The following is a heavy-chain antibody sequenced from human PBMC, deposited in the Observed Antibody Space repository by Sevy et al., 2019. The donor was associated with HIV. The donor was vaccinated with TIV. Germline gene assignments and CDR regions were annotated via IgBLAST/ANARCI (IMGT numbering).Heavy chain of an antibody. J-gene: IGHJ6*02. CDR2: ISGSGDTI. CDR1: GFTFSDYY. D-gene: IGHD4-17*01. CDR3: ARDHEKDGDLGDYYYFAMDV. V-gene: IGHV3-11*01. Sequence: GGSLRLSCAASGFTFSDYYRSWLRQAPGKGLEWLSYISGSGDTIYYADSVKGRFTISRDNAKNSLYLQMNSLRAEDTAVYYCARDHEKDGDLGDYYYFAMDVWGQGTTVTVSS.